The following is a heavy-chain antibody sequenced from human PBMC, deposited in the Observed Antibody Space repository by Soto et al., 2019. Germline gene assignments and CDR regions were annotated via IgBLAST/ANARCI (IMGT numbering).Heavy chain of an antibody. D-gene: IGHD3-9*01. Sequence: SGDGTTVHYIDSVKGRFTISRDNAKNSLYLQINSLRAEDSAVYYCARDRYYYGMDVWGQGTTVTVSS. CDR3: ARDRYYYGMDV. J-gene: IGHJ6*02. CDR2: SGDGTTV. V-gene: IGHV3-11*01.